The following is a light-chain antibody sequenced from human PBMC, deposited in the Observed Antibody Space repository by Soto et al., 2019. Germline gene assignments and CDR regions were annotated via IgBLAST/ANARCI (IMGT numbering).Light chain of an antibody. CDR2: KIS. J-gene: IGKJ2*01. CDR3: MQATQFPYT. V-gene: IGKV2-24*01. Sequence: DIVMTRTPLSSPVTLGQPASISCRSRQSLVHRDGNTYLSWLQQRPGQPPRLLLYKISNRFSGVPVRFSGSGAGTDFTLKISRVEAEDVGVYDCMQATQFPYTFGQGTKLEIK. CDR1: QSLVHRDGNTY.